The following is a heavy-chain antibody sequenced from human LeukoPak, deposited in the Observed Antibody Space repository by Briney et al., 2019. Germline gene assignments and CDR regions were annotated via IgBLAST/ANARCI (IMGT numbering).Heavy chain of an antibody. Sequence: GGSLRLSCAASGFTFSSYAMHWVRQAPGKGLEWVAVISYDGSNKYYADSVKGRFTISRDNSKNTLYLQMNSLRAEDTAVYYCAKYFGGIVGYWGQGTLVTVSS. CDR2: ISYDGSNK. CDR1: GFTFSSYA. D-gene: IGHD2-21*01. CDR3: AKYFGGIVGY. J-gene: IGHJ4*02. V-gene: IGHV3-30-3*02.